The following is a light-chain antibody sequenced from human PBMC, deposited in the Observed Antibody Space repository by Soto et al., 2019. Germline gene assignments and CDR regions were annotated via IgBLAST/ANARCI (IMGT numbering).Light chain of an antibody. J-gene: IGKJ4*01. CDR2: KAS. CDR1: QSVSTW. Sequence: DIQLTQSPSTLSASVGDRVTITCRASQSVSTWLAWYQQKPGKAPKLLIHKASTLENGLPSRFSGSGSGTVFTLTISSLQPDDSAPYYCHQFHDYPVTFGGGTKVQI. V-gene: IGKV1-5*03. CDR3: HQFHDYPVT.